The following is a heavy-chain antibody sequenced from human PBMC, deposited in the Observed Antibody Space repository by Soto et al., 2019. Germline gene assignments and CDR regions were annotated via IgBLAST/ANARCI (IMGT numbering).Heavy chain of an antibody. D-gene: IGHD3-22*01. CDR2: ISAYNGNT. J-gene: IGHJ6*02. CDR3: ARFLYPSFDSSGYYYYGMDV. V-gene: IGHV1-18*01. CDR1: GYTFTSYG. Sequence: ASVKVSCKASGYTFTSYGISWVRQAPGQGLEWMGWISAYNGNTNYAQKLQGRVTMTTDTSTSTAYMELRSLRSDDTAVYYCARFLYPSFDSSGYYYYGMDVWGQGTTVTVS.